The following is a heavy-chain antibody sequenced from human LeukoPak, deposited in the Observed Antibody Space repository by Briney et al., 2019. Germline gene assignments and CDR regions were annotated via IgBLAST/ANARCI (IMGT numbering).Heavy chain of an antibody. D-gene: IGHD6-19*01. CDR1: GYTFTSYG. CDR3: ARTIAVAGAFDP. J-gene: IGHJ5*02. CDR2: ISAYNGNT. Sequence: ASVKVSCKASGYTFTSYGISWVRQAPGQGLERMGWISAYNGNTNYAQRLQGRVTMTTDTSTSTVYMELRSLRSDDTAVYYCARTIAVAGAFDPWGQGTLVTVSS. V-gene: IGHV1-18*01.